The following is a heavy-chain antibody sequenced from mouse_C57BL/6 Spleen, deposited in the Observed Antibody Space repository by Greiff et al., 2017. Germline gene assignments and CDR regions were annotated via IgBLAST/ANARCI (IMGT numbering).Heavy chain of an antibody. CDR1: GYAFTNYL. CDR2: INPGSGGT. V-gene: IGHV1-54*01. CDR3: ARERGDYVWGFDY. Sequence: VQLQQSGAELVRPGTSVKVSCKASGYAFTNYLIEWVKQRPGQGLEWIGVINPGSGGTNYNEKFKGKATLTADKSSSTAYMQLSSLTSEDSAVYFCARERGDYVWGFDYWGQGTTLTVSS. J-gene: IGHJ2*01. D-gene: IGHD2-4*01.